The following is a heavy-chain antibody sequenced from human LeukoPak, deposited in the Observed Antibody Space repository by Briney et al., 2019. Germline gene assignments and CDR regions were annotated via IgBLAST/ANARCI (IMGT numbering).Heavy chain of an antibody. CDR3: ARASSAFCGGDCYPPTYFDY. CDR2: ISSSSSYI. Sequence: KPGGSLRLSWAASGFTFSSYSMNWVRQAPGKGLEWVSSISSSSSYIYYADSVKGRFTISRDNAKNSLYLQMNSLRAEDTAVYYCARASSAFCGGDCYPPTYFDYWGQGTLVTVSS. D-gene: IGHD2-21*01. CDR1: GFTFSSYS. J-gene: IGHJ4*02. V-gene: IGHV3-21*01.